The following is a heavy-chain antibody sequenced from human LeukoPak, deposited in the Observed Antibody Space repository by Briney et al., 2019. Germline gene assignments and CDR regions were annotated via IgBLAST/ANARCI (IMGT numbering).Heavy chain of an antibody. Sequence: GGSLRLSCAASGFPFSTSVMNWVRQAPGKGLEWVSRISSSGSASFFADSVKGRFTVSRDNSKNTLYLQMNSPRAEDTALYYCAKDVVCSSTSCDDGFDFWGQGTLVTVSS. CDR3: AKDVVCSSTSCDDGFDF. J-gene: IGHJ4*02. V-gene: IGHV3-23*01. CDR1: GFPFSTSV. CDR2: ISSSGSAS. D-gene: IGHD2-2*01.